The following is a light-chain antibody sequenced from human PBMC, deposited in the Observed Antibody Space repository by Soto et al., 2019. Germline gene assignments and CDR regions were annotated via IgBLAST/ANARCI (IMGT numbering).Light chain of an antibody. V-gene: IGLV2-14*01. CDR3: SSYTTTSTVV. CDR2: EVT. J-gene: IGLJ2*01. Sequence: QSVLTQPASVSGSPGQSIPVSCTGTSSDFGGHNYVSWSQQHPGKVPKLIIYEVTNRPSGVSNRFSGSKSGNTASLTVSGLQAEDEADYYCSSYTTTSTVVFGGGTKVTVL. CDR1: SSDFGGHNY.